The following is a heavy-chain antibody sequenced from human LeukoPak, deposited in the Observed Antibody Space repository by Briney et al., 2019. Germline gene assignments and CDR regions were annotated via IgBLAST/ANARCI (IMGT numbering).Heavy chain of an antibody. CDR3: ASYSVPAAHIDY. D-gene: IGHD2-2*01. V-gene: IGHV4-34*01. J-gene: IGHJ4*02. CDR1: GGSFSGYY. Sequence: PSETLSLTCAVYGGSFSGYYWSWIRQPPGKGLEWIGEINHSGSTNYNPSLKSRVTISVDTSKNQFSLKLSSVTAADTAVYYCASYSVPAAHIDYWGQGTLVTVSS. CDR2: INHSGST.